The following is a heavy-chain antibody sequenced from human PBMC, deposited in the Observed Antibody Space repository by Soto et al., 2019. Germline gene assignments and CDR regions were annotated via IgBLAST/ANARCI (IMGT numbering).Heavy chain of an antibody. V-gene: IGHV1-46*01. J-gene: IGHJ4*02. D-gene: IGHD3-10*01. CDR3: ARGGFGELLSGPFDY. CDR1: GYTFTSYY. Sequence: ASVKVSCKASGYTFTSYYMHWVRQAPGQGLEWMGIINPSGGSTSYAQKFQGRVTMTRDTSTSTVYMELSSLRSEDTAVYYCARGGFGELLSGPFDYWGQGTLVTVSS. CDR2: INPSGGST.